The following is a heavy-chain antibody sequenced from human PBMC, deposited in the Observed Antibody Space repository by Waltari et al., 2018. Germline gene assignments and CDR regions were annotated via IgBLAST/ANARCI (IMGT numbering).Heavy chain of an antibody. J-gene: IGHJ4*02. V-gene: IGHV3-7*01. CDR2: IKQDGSEK. D-gene: IGHD5-12*01. CDR1: GFTFSSYW. CDR3: ARDRSDIVATISPDFDY. Sequence: EVQLVESGGGLVQPGGSLRLSCAASGFTFSSYWMSWVGQAPGKGLEWVANIKQDGSEKYYVDSVKGRFTISRDNAKNSLYLQMNSLRAEDTAVYYCARDRSDIVATISPDFDYWGQGTLVTVSS.